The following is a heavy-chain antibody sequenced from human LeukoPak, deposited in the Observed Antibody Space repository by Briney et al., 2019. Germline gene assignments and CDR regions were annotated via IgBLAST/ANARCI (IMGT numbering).Heavy chain of an antibody. Sequence: GGSLRLSCAASGFTFSSYGMHWVRQAPGKGLEWVAVIWYDGSNKYYADSVKGRFTISRDNSKNTLYLQMNSLRAEDTAVYYCARDYLDWYFDLWGRGTLITVSS. CDR1: GFTFSSYG. J-gene: IGHJ2*01. CDR3: ARDYLDWYFDL. CDR2: IWYDGSNK. V-gene: IGHV3-33*01.